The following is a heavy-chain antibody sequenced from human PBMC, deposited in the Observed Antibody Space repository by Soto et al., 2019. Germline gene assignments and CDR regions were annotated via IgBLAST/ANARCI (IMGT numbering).Heavy chain of an antibody. V-gene: IGHV6-1*01. CDR1: VDSVSSNTAA. CDR2: TYYRSNWRH. CDR3: ARGVAGSGFDL. J-gene: IGHJ4*02. Sequence: PTLSLPCAISVDSVSSNTAASNWLRPSPSRGLEWLGRTYYRSNWRHDYAVSVKSRITVNPDTSKNHFSLQLNSVTPDDTAVYCARGVAGSGFDLWGQGTLVTVSS. D-gene: IGHD6-19*01.